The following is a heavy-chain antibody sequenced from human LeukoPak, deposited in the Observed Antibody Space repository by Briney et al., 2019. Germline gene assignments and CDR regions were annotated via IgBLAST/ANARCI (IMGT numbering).Heavy chain of an antibody. Sequence: PGRSLRLSCAASGFTFSSYGMHWVRQAPGKGLEWVAVISYDGSNKYYADSVKGRFTISRDNTKNTLYLQMNSLRAEDTAVYYCAKDLGLSYGYYTSSSFDPWGQGTLVTVSS. J-gene: IGHJ5*02. CDR1: GFTFSSYG. CDR2: ISYDGSNK. CDR3: AKDLGLSYGYYTSSSFDP. V-gene: IGHV3-30*18. D-gene: IGHD5-18*01.